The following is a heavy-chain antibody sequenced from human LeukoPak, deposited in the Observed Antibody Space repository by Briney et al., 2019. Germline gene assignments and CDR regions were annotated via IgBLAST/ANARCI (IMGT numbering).Heavy chain of an antibody. D-gene: IGHD7-27*01. J-gene: IGHJ4*02. Sequence: GGSLRLSCAASGFTFSSYAMSWVRQAPGKGLEWVSAISGSGGSTYYADSVKGRFTSSRDNSKNMVWLQINSPTAEDTATYYCAKDGNWARFEDWGQGTLVTVSS. CDR1: GFTFSSYA. CDR3: AKDGNWARFED. V-gene: IGHV3-23*01. CDR2: ISGSGGST.